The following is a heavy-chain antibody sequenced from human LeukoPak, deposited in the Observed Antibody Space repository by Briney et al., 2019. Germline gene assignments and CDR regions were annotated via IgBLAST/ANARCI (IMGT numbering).Heavy chain of an antibody. D-gene: IGHD3-3*01. CDR2: INPNSGGT. CDR1: GYTFTGYY. V-gene: IGHV1-2*02. J-gene: IGHJ3*02. Sequence: ASVKVSCKASGYTFTGYYMHWVRQAPGQGLEWMGWINPNSGGTNYAQTFQGRVTITRNTSISTAYMELSSLRSEDTAVYYCARGGVYYDFWSGYHDAFDIWGQGTMVTVSS. CDR3: ARGGVYYDFWSGYHDAFDI.